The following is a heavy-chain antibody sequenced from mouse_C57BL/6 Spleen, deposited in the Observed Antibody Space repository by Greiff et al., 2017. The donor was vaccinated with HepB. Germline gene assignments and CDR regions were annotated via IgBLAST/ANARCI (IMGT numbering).Heavy chain of an antibody. CDR2: IDPSDSET. V-gene: IGHV1-52*01. CDR1: GYTFTSYW. D-gene: IGHD1-1*01. Sequence: QVQLKQPGAELVRPGSSVKLSCKASGYTFTSYWMHWVKQRPIQGLEWIGNIDPSDSETHYNQKFKDKATLTVDKSSSTAYMQLSSLTSEDSAVYYCAREYYGSPPFAYWGQGTLVTVSA. CDR3: AREYYGSPPFAY. J-gene: IGHJ3*01.